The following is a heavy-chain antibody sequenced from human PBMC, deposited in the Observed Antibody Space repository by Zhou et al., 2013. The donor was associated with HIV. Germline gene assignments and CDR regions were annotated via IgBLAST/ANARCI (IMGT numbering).Heavy chain of an antibody. CDR3: AREDRSGRRLWGTFDI. D-gene: IGHD3-16*01. J-gene: IGHJ3*02. Sequence: QVQLVQSGAEVKKPGSSVKVSCKVSGGTFSSYAISWVRQAPGQGLEWVGGSIPIFGTANYGQKFEGRVTITTDESTSTAYMELSSLRSEDTALYYCAREDRSGRRLWGTFDIWGQGTMVIVSS. V-gene: IGHV1-69*05. CDR1: GGTFSSYA. CDR2: SIPIFGTA.